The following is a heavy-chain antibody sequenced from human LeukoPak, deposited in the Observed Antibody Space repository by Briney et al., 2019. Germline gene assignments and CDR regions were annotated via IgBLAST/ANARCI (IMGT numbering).Heavy chain of an antibody. V-gene: IGHV4-59*08. J-gene: IGHJ4*02. CDR1: GGSISNYY. Sequence: SETLSLTCTVSGGSISNYYWSWIRQPPGKGLEWIAYIYSTGNTNYNPSLKSRVTISVDTSKNQFSLKLSSVTAADTAVYYCARQQYSGSYYEELVYWGQGTLVTVSS. CDR3: ARQQYSGSYYEELVY. CDR2: IYSTGNT. D-gene: IGHD1-26*01.